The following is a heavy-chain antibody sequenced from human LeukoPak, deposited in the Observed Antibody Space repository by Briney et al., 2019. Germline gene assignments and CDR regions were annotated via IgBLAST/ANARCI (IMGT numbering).Heavy chain of an antibody. J-gene: IGHJ3*02. D-gene: IGHD3-9*01. V-gene: IGHV1-69*13. CDR1: GGTFSSYD. Sequence: SVKVSCKASGGTFSSYDISWVRQAPGQGLEWMGGIIPIFGTANYAQKFQGRVTITADESTSTAYMELSSLRSEDTAVYYCARDFDWPYSNGFDIWGQGTMVTVSS. CDR2: IIPIFGTA. CDR3: ARDFDWPYSNGFDI.